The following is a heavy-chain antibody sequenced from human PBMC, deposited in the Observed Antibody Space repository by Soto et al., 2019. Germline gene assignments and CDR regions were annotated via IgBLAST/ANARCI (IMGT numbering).Heavy chain of an antibody. CDR1: DYTFTSYG. CDR2: ISAYNGNT. J-gene: IGHJ4*02. Sequence: QVQLVQSGAEVKKPGASVKVSCKTSDYTFTSYGITWVRQAPGQGLEWIGWISAYNGNTNSAQKLQGRVTMTTDTSTSTAYMELRSLRSDDTAVYYCVRTPVAGINYFDYWGQGTLVTVSS. CDR3: VRTPVAGINYFDY. D-gene: IGHD6-19*01. V-gene: IGHV1-18*01.